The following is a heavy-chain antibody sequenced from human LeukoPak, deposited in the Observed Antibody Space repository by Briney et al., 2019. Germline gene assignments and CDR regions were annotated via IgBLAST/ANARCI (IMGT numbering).Heavy chain of an antibody. D-gene: IGHD3-22*01. CDR1: GFTFSSYA. CDR2: ILHDGSNK. V-gene: IGHV3-30-3*01. CDR3: GRNGDSSGYFYFDN. Sequence: GGSLRLSCAASGFTFSSYAMHWVRQAPGKGLEWVAGILHDGSNKYYADSVKGRFTISRDNSKNTLSLQMNSLRADDTAVYYCGRNGDSSGYFYFDNWGQGTLVTVSS. J-gene: IGHJ4*02.